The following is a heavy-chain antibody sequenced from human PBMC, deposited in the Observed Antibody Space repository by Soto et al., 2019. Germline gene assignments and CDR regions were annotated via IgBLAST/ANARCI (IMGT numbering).Heavy chain of an antibody. CDR1: GGSISSYY. Sequence: SETLSLTCTVSGGSISSYYWSGIRQPPGKGLEWIGYIYYSGSINYNPSLKSRVTISVDTSKNQFSLKLSSVTAADTAVYYCARRYSGYDLYYFDYWGQGTLVTVSS. CDR2: IYYSGSI. J-gene: IGHJ4*02. V-gene: IGHV4-59*01. CDR3: ARRYSGYDLYYFDY. D-gene: IGHD5-12*01.